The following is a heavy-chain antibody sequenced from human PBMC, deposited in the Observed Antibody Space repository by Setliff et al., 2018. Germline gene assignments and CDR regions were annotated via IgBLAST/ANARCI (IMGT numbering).Heavy chain of an antibody. J-gene: IGHJ6*03. V-gene: IGHV4-59*11. CDR1: GDSMRSHY. CDR2: IHPTGST. Sequence: SQTLSLTCSVSGDSMRSHYWSWIRQPPGKGLEWIGYIHPTGSTDYNPSLKSRLTMSLDTSKKQFSLKLTSVTAANTAVYYCAREYNNYYYYLDVWGKGTTVTVSS. CDR3: AREYNNYYYYLDV. D-gene: IGHD1-1*01.